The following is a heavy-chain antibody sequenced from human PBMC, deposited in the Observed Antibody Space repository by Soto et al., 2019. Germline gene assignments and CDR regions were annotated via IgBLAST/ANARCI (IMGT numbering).Heavy chain of an antibody. D-gene: IGHD2-21*02. Sequence: PSETLSLTCTVSGGSISSGGYYWSWIRQHPGKGLEWIGYIYYSGSTYYNPSLKSRVTISVDTSKNQFSLKLSSVTAADTAVYYCAREILSYCGGDCYSNWFDPWGQGTRVTVSP. CDR2: IYYSGST. V-gene: IGHV4-31*03. CDR1: GGSISSGGYY. J-gene: IGHJ5*02. CDR3: AREILSYCGGDCYSNWFDP.